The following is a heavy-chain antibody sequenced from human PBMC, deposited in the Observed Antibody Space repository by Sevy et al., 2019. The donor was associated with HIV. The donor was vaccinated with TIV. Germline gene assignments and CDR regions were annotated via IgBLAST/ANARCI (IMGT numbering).Heavy chain of an antibody. Sequence: GGSLRLSCAASGFTFTDAWMSWVRQAPGKGLELVGLTKSKSDGGATDYAAPVKGRFTISRDDSKDTLYLQMNSLKTEDTGVYYCATLYRLDPWGQGTLVTVSS. CDR2: TKSKSDGGAT. CDR1: GFTFTDAW. J-gene: IGHJ5*02. CDR3: ATLYRLDP. V-gene: IGHV3-15*01. D-gene: IGHD3-16*02.